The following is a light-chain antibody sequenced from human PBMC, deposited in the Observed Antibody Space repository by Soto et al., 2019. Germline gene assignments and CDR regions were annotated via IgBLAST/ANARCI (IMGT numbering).Light chain of an antibody. CDR2: AVS. Sequence: DVQMTQSPSSLSASVGDRVTITCRASQSISSYLNWYQQKPGRAPRLLIYAVSILQSGVPSRFSGSGSGIDFTLTISALQPEDFAVYYCQQSHRAPLTFGGGTTVEIK. CDR1: QSISSY. V-gene: IGKV1-39*01. CDR3: QQSHRAPLT. J-gene: IGKJ4*01.